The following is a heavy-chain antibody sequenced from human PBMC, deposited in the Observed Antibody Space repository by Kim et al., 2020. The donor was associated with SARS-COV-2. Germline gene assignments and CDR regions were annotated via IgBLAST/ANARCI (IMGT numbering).Heavy chain of an antibody. CDR1: GYTFTSYD. J-gene: IGHJ3*02. CDR2: MNPNSGNT. CDR3: ARVDVGYCSGGSCSDAFDI. V-gene: IGHV1-8*01. Sequence: ASVKVSCKASGYTFTSYDINWVRQATGQGLEWMGWMNPNSGNTGYAQKFQGRVTMTRNTSISTAYMELSSLRSEDTAVYYCARVDVGYCSGGSCSDAFDIWGQGTMVTVSS. D-gene: IGHD2-15*01.